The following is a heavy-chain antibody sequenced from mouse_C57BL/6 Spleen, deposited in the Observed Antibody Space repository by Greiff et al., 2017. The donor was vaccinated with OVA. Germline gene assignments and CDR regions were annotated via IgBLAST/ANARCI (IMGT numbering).Heavy chain of an antibody. CDR3: ARIGNWDVRYFDV. V-gene: IGHV8-8*01. D-gene: IGHD4-1*01. CDR2: LWWDDAK. J-gene: IGHJ1*03. CDR1: GFSLTTFGMG. Sequence: QVTLKVSGPGILQPSPTLSLSCSFSGFSLTTFGMGVGWLRPPSGQGLEWLAHLWWDDAKYYNPALKNRLTISKDTSKNQVFLKIANVDTADTATYYGARIGNWDVRYFDVWGTGATVTVAS.